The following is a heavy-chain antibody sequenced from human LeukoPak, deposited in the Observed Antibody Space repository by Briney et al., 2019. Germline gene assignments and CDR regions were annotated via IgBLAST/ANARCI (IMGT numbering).Heavy chain of an antibody. D-gene: IGHD3-3*01. V-gene: IGHV4-59*01. Sequence: SETLSLTCTVSGGSISSYYWSWIRQPPGKGLEWIGHIYYTGRIYYNPSVMSRLTISVDRSKNQFSLKLTSVTAADTAVYYCARALDNYYDFSHFDPWGQGPSATVSS. J-gene: IGHJ5*02. CDR1: GGSISSYY. CDR3: ARALDNYYDFSHFDP. CDR2: IYYTGRI.